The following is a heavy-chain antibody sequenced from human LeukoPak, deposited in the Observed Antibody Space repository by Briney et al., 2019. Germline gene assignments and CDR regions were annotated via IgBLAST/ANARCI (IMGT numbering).Heavy chain of an antibody. J-gene: IGHJ3*02. Sequence: ASVKVSCKASGYTFTSYAMNWVRQAPGQGLEWMGWINTNTGNPTYAQGFTGRFVFSLDTSVSTAYLQISSLKAEDTAVYYCATSPRPRDLDWLLSPAAFDIWGQGTMVTVSS. CDR3: ATSPRPRDLDWLLSPAAFDI. V-gene: IGHV7-4-1*02. D-gene: IGHD3-9*01. CDR2: INTNTGNP. CDR1: GYTFTSYA.